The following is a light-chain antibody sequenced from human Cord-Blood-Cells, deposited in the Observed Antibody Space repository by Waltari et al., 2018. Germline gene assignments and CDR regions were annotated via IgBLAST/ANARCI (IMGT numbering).Light chain of an antibody. J-gene: IGKJ2*03. Sequence: EIVMTQSPATLSVSPGERATLSYRASQSVSINLAWYQQKPGQAPRLLIYGASTRATGIPARFSGSWSGTEFTLTISSLQSEDFAVYYCQQYNNWPPYSFSQGTKLEIK. V-gene: IGKV3-15*01. CDR3: QQYNNWPPYS. CDR2: GAS. CDR1: QSVSIN.